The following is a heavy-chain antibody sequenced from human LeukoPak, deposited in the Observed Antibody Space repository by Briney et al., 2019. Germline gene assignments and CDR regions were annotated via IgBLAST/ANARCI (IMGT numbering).Heavy chain of an antibody. CDR3: TRETGGSTLVTLPSDN. V-gene: IGHV1-2*02. D-gene: IGHD4-23*01. CDR2: INPNSGAT. CDR1: GYSFTGNY. J-gene: IGHJ4*02. Sequence: GASVRVSCKASGYSFTGNYIHWVRQAPGQGLEWMGWINPNSGATNYAQKFQGRVTMTRDRSISTAYMELNWLTSDDTAVYYCTRETGGSTLVTLPSDNWGQGTPVTVSS.